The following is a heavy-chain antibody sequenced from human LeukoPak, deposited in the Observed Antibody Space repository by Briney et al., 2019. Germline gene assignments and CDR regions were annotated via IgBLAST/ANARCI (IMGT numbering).Heavy chain of an antibody. J-gene: IGHJ3*02. CDR3: ARPERDSSGYGAFDI. Sequence: SETLSLTCAVYGGSFSGYYWSWIRQPPGKGLEWIGEINHSGSNNYNPSLKSRVTISVDTSKNQFSLKLSSVTAADTAVYYCARPERDSSGYGAFDIWGQGTMVTVSS. V-gene: IGHV4-34*01. D-gene: IGHD3-22*01. CDR1: GGSFSGYY. CDR2: INHSGSN.